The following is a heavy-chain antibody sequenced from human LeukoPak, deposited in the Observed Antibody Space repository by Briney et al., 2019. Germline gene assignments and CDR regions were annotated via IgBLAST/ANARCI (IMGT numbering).Heavy chain of an antibody. CDR3: AREYYDILTGYFVPNDY. CDR2: IKQDGSEK. V-gene: IGHV3-7*01. J-gene: IGHJ4*02. D-gene: IGHD3-9*01. Sequence: GGSLRLSCAASGFTFSSYWMSWVRQAPGKGLEWVSNIKQDGSEKYYVDSVKGRFTISRDNAKNSLYLQMNSLRAEDTAVYYCAREYYDILTGYFVPNDYWGQGTLVTVSS. CDR1: GFTFSSYW.